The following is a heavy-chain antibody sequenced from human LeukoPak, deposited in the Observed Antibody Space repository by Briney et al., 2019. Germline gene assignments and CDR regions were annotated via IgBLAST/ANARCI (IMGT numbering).Heavy chain of an antibody. CDR2: IYTSGST. J-gene: IGHJ4*02. CDR3: ARSESGYSYGVDY. CDR1: GGSISTYY. Sequence: SETLSLTCTVSGGSISTYYWSWIRQPAGKGLEWIGHIYTSGSTNYNPSLKSRVTMSIDTSKNQFSLKLSSVTAADTAVYYCARSESGYSYGVDYWGQGTLVTVSS. V-gene: IGHV4-4*07. D-gene: IGHD5-18*01.